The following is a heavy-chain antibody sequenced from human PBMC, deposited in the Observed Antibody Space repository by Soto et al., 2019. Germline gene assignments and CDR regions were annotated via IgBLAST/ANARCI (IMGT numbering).Heavy chain of an antibody. J-gene: IGHJ6*02. D-gene: IGHD3-9*01. CDR2: IIPIFGTA. Sequence: GASVKDSCKASGGTFSSYAISGVRQAPGQGLEWMGGIIPIFGTANYAQKFQGRVTITADKSTSTAYTELSRLRSEDTAVYYCARMYYDILTGYYMNGMDVWGQGTLVTVSS. CDR1: GGTFSSYA. V-gene: IGHV1-69*06. CDR3: ARMYYDILTGYYMNGMDV.